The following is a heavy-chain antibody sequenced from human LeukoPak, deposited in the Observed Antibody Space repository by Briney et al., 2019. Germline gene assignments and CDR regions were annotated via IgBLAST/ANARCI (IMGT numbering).Heavy chain of an antibody. V-gene: IGHV3-7*01. Sequence: GGSLRLSCAASGFTFSSYWMSWVRQAPGKGLKWVANIKQDGSEKYYVDSVKGRFTISRDNAKNSLYLQMNSLRAEDTAVYYCAREERYYDFWSGPQASDYWGQGTLVTVSS. D-gene: IGHD3-3*01. J-gene: IGHJ4*02. CDR2: IKQDGSEK. CDR3: AREERYYDFWSGPQASDY. CDR1: GFTFSSYW.